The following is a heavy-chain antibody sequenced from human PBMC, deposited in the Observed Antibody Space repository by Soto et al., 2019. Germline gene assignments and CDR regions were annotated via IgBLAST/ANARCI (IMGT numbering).Heavy chain of an antibody. J-gene: IGHJ5*02. Sequence: EVQLVESGGGLVQPGGSLRLSCAASGFTFSSYSMNWVRQAPGKGLEWVSYISSSSSTIYYAYSVKGRFTISRDNAKNSLYLQMNSLRAEDTAVYYCAVSGDLSYYPWGQGTLVTVSS. CDR1: GFTFSSYS. D-gene: IGHD3-10*01. CDR3: AVSGDLSYYP. V-gene: IGHV3-48*01. CDR2: ISSSSSTI.